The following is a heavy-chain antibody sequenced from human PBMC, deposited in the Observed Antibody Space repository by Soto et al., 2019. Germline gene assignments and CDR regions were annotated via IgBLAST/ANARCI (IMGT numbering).Heavy chain of an antibody. Sequence: ASVKVSCKASGYTFTGYYMHWVRQAPGQGLEWMGWINPNSGGTNYAQKFQGRVTMTRDTSISTAYMELSRLRSDDTAVYYCARAYPMVRGVITHFDYWGQGTLVTVSS. CDR2: INPNSGGT. CDR3: ARAYPMVRGVITHFDY. V-gene: IGHV1-2*02. D-gene: IGHD3-10*01. CDR1: GYTFTGYY. J-gene: IGHJ4*02.